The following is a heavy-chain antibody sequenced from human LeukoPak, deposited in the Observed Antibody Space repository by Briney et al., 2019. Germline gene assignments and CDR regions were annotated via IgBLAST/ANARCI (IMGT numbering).Heavy chain of an antibody. V-gene: IGHV1-8*03. D-gene: IGHD3-3*01. CDR2: MNPNSGNT. Sequence: ASVKVSCKASGYTFTSYDINWVRQATGQGLEWMGWMNPNSGNTGYAQKFQGRVTITGNTSISTAYMELSSLRSEDTAVYYCARGGYDFWSGYSRFGALYYMDVWGKGTTVTVSS. J-gene: IGHJ6*03. CDR1: GYTFTSYD. CDR3: ARGGYDFWSGYSRFGALYYMDV.